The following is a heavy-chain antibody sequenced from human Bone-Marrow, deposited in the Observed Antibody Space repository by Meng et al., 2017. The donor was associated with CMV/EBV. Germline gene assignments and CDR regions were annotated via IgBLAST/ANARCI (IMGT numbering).Heavy chain of an antibody. V-gene: IGHV3-30*04. Sequence: GGSLRLSCAASGFTFSSYAMHWVRQAPGKGLEWVAVISYDGSNKYYADSVKGRFTISRDNSKNTLYLQMNSLRAEDTAVYYCAREPLQYYDSSGPPPDYWGQGTLVTVSS. CDR3: AREPLQYYDSSGPPPDY. J-gene: IGHJ4*02. CDR2: ISYDGSNK. D-gene: IGHD3-22*01. CDR1: GFTFSSYA.